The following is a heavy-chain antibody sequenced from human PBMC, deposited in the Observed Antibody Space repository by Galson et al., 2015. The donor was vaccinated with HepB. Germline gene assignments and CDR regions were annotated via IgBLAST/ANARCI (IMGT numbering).Heavy chain of an antibody. J-gene: IGHJ6*02. V-gene: IGHV3-30-3*01. D-gene: IGHD5-24*01. CDR2: ISYDGSTK. Sequence: SLRLSCAASGFNFSNFALHWVRQAPGKGLEWVAVISYDGSTKYYADSVKGRFTISRDDSRNTVFLQMSSLRPEDTAVYYCARGIPRDGYTYAYYYYDTMDVWGQGTKVTVSS. CDR3: ARGIPRDGYTYAYYYYDTMDV. CDR1: GFNFSNFA.